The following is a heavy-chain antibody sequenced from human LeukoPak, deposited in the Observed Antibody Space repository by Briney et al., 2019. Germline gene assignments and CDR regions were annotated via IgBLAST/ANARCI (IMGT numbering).Heavy chain of an antibody. D-gene: IGHD6-13*01. Sequence: GGSLRLSCAASGLTFSSYWMTWVRQAPGKGLEWVANIKEDGSEEHYVDSVKGRFTISRDNAWNSLYLQMNSLRAEDTAVYYCARDPRAAAHFDYWGQGTLVTVSS. CDR1: GLTFSSYW. V-gene: IGHV3-7*04. J-gene: IGHJ4*02. CDR3: ARDPRAAAHFDY. CDR2: IKEDGSEE.